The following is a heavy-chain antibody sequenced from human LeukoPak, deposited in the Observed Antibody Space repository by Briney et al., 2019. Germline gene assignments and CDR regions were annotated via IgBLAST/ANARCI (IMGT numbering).Heavy chain of an antibody. CDR3: AKGSASARPYYFDY. CDR1: GFTFRRYA. V-gene: IGHV3-23*01. J-gene: IGHJ4*02. Sequence: GGSLRLSCAASGFTFRRYAMSWVRQAPGKGLEWFSAITDSGGDTYHADSVKGRFTISRDNSKNTLYLQMNSLRAEDTAVYYCAKGSASARPYYFDYWGQGTLVTVSS. D-gene: IGHD2-15*01. CDR2: ITDSGGDT.